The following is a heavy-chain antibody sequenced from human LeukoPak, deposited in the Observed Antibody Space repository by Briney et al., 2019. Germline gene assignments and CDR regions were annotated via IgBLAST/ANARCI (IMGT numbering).Heavy chain of an antibody. Sequence: ASVRVSCKSSGYTFTRYSLNWVRQAPGQGLEWMGWISAYNGNTNYAQKLQGRVTMTTDTSTSTAYMELSSLRSEDTAVYYCARSSVVTAMVHLDYWGQGTLVTVSS. V-gene: IGHV1-18*01. CDR2: ISAYNGNT. J-gene: IGHJ4*02. CDR1: GYTFTRYS. CDR3: ARSSVVTAMVHLDY. D-gene: IGHD2-21*02.